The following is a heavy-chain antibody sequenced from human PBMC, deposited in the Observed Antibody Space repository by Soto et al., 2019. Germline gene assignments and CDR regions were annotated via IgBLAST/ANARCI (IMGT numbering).Heavy chain of an antibody. J-gene: IGHJ4*02. V-gene: IGHV3-23*01. D-gene: IGHD3-22*01. Sequence: GGSLRLSCAASGFTFSSYAMSWVHQAPGKGLEWVSAISGSGGSTYYADSVKGRFTISRDNSKNTLYLQMNSLRAEDTAVYYCAKDRRAYDSSGYYYFDYWGQGTLVTVSS. CDR3: AKDRRAYDSSGYYYFDY. CDR2: ISGSGGST. CDR1: GFTFSSYA.